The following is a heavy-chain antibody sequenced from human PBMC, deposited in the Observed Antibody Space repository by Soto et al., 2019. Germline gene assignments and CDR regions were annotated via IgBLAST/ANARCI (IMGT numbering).Heavy chain of an antibody. CDR1: GGSFSGYY. J-gene: IGHJ6*02. CDR3: ARGFIAARPHYYYGMDV. Sequence: SETLSLTCAVYGGSFSGYYWSWIRQPPGKGLEWIGEINHSGSTNYNPSLKSRVTISVDTSKNRFSLKLSSVTAADTAVYYCARGFIAARPHYYYGMDVWGQGTTVTVSS. V-gene: IGHV4-34*01. CDR2: INHSGST. D-gene: IGHD6-6*01.